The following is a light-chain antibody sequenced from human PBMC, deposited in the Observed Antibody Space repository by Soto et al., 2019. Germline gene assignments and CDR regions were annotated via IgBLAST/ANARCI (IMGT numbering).Light chain of an antibody. CDR1: QSVSSY. CDR2: AAS. V-gene: IGKV1-39*01. CDR3: QQSFVPPRT. Sequence: DIQMTQSPSSLSASVGDRVTITCRASQSVSSYLNWYQQKPGKAPKVLIYAASALQSGVPARFSGSGYGTDFTLTIDSQQPEDFATSYCQQSFVPPRTFGQGTKVEIK. J-gene: IGKJ1*01.